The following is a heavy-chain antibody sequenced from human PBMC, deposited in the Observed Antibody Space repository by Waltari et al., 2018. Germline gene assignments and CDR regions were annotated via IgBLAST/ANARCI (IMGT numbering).Heavy chain of an antibody. CDR3: ARDYCDRTNCHGLDV. V-gene: IGHV3-30*04. CDR2: ISYNGRNI. J-gene: IGHJ6*02. Sequence: QVQLVESGGGVVQPGRSLRLSCEASEFTFSSYAMHWVRQAPGKGLEWVAVISYNGRNIYYVDSVKGRFTISRDNSKKTLYMQMNSLRAEDTAVYYCARDYCDRTNCHGLDVWGQG. CDR1: EFTFSSYA. D-gene: IGHD3-22*01.